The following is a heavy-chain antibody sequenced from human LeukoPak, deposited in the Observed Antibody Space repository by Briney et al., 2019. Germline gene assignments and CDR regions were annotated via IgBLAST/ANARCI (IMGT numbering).Heavy chain of an antibody. CDR1: GFTFDDYA. J-gene: IGHJ4*02. CDR3: ARVGIYCGSDCYHHFDY. CDR2: IIWNSGSI. V-gene: IGHV3-9*01. D-gene: IGHD2-21*02. Sequence: PGRSLRLSCAASGFTFDDYAMHWVRQAPGKGLEWVSGIIWNSGSIGYADSVKGRFTISRDNAKNSLYLQMNSLRAEDTAVYYCARVGIYCGSDCYHHFDYWGQGTLVTVSS.